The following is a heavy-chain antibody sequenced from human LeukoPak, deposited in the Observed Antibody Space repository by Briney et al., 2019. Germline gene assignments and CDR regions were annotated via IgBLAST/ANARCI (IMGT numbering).Heavy chain of an antibody. Sequence: GGSLRLSCAASGFSFSVYWMHWVRQAPGKGPVWVSRIKTDGSITDYADSVKGRFTISRDNAKNTVYLQMNSLRAEDTAVYYCAKHGFGVPEGYWGQGTLVTVSS. CDR3: AKHGFGVPEGY. CDR1: GFSFSVYW. CDR2: IKTDGSIT. V-gene: IGHV3-74*01. D-gene: IGHD3-10*01. J-gene: IGHJ4*02.